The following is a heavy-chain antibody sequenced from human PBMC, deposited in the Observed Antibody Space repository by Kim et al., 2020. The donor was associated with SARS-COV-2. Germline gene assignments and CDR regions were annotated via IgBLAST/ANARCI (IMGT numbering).Heavy chain of an antibody. Sequence: GGSLRLSCAASGFTFSSYAMHWVRQAPGKGLEWVAVISYDGSNKYYVDSVKGRFTISRDNSKNTLYLQMNSLRAEDTAVYYCARDLPDGDSGYDWPSSYFDYWGQGTLVTVSS. CDR1: GFTFSSYA. J-gene: IGHJ4*02. V-gene: IGHV3-30*04. CDR2: ISYDGSNK. CDR3: ARDLPDGDSGYDWPSSYFDY. D-gene: IGHD5-12*01.